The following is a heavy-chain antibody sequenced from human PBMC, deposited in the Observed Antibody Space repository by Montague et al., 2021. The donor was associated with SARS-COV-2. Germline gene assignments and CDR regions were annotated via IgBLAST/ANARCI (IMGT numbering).Heavy chain of an antibody. CDR1: GGSVRSYF. CDR2: IYDSGST. V-gene: IGHV4-59*02. Sequence: SETLSLTCIVSGGSVRSYFWSWIRQPPGKGLEWIGNIYDSGSTNCNPSLKSRVTISVDTSKNQFSLKLSAVTAADTAVYYCARENTVTTFGGPYYIDSWGQGTLVTVSA. D-gene: IGHD4-17*01. J-gene: IGHJ4*02. CDR3: ARENTVTTFGGPYYIDS.